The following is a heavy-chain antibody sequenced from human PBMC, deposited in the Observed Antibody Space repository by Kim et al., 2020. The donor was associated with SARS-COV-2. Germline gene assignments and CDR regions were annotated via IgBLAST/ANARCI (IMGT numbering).Heavy chain of an antibody. V-gene: IGHV4-39*07. CDR3: ASQWELPDDDAFDI. CDR1: GGSISSSSYY. Sequence: SETLSLTCTVSGGSISSSSYYWGWIRQPPGKGLEWIGSIYYSGSTYYNPSLKSRVTISVHTSKNQFSLKLSSVTAADTAVYYCASQWELPDDDAFDIWGQGTMVTVSS. CDR2: IYYSGST. D-gene: IGHD1-26*01. J-gene: IGHJ3*02.